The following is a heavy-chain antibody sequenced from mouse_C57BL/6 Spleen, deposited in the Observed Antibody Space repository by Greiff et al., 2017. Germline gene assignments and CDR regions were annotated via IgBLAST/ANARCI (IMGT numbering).Heavy chain of an antibody. CDR2: ISRGSSTI. V-gene: IGHV5-17*01. CDR3: ARRGNDAMDY. D-gene: IGHD2-2*01. Sequence: EVMLVESGGGLVKPGGSLKLSCAASGFTFRDYGMHWVRQAPEQGLEWVAYISRGSSTIYYADTVKGRFTISRDNAKNTLFLQMTSLRSEDTAMYYWARRGNDAMDYWGQGTSVTVSS. J-gene: IGHJ4*01. CDR1: GFTFRDYG.